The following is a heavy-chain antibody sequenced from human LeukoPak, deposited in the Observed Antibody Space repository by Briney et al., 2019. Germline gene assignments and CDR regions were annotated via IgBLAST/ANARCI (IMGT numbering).Heavy chain of an antibody. Sequence: PSETLSLTCAVYGGSFSGYYWSWIRQPPGRGLEWIGEINHSGSTNYNPSLKSRVTISVDTSKNQFSLKLSSVTAADTAVYYCARGSGAMVRDPLGYWGRGTLVTVSS. D-gene: IGHD3-10*01. V-gene: IGHV4-34*01. CDR1: GGSFSGYY. CDR2: INHSGST. J-gene: IGHJ4*02. CDR3: ARGSGAMVRDPLGY.